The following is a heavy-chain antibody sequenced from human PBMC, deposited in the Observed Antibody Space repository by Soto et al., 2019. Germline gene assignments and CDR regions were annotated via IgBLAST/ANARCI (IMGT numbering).Heavy chain of an antibody. J-gene: IGHJ6*02. CDR3: AGAVATYSAGMDV. CDR2: ISSSGSTI. CDR1: GFTFSDYY. Sequence: PGGALTLSWAASGFTFSDYYMSLLRQAPGKGLEWVSYISSSGSTIYYADSVKGRFTISRDNAKNSLYLQMNSLRAEDTAVSYCAGAVATYSAGMDVGGQGTTVTVSS. V-gene: IGHV3-11*01. D-gene: IGHD5-12*01.